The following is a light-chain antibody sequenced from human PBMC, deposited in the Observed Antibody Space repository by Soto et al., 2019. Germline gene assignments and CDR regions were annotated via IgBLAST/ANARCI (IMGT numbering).Light chain of an antibody. CDR3: SSYTSGNTLV. J-gene: IGLJ1*01. Sequence: QSALNQPASVSGSPGQSITISCTGTNSDVGGYNFVSWYQHHPGKAPKLMIYDVNNRPSGVSNRFSGSKSGNTASLTISGLQAEDEADYYCSSYTSGNTLVFGTGTKVTVL. CDR1: NSDVGGYNF. V-gene: IGLV2-14*03. CDR2: DVN.